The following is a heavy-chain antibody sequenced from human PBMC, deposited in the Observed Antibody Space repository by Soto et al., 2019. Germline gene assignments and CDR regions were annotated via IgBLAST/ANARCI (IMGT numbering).Heavy chain of an antibody. Sequence: VKVSCKASGYTFTSYGISWVRQAPGQGLEWMGWISAYNGNTNYAQKLQGRVTMTTDTSTSTAYMELRSLRSDDTAIYYCATRITVFGLLIPPFDPWGQGTQVTVSS. D-gene: IGHD3-3*01. CDR1: GYTFTSYG. CDR2: ISAYNGNT. J-gene: IGHJ5*02. CDR3: ATRITVFGLLIPPFDP. V-gene: IGHV1-18*04.